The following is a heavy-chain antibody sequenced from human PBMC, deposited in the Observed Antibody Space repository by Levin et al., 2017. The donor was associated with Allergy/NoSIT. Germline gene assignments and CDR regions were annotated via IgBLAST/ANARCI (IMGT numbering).Heavy chain of an antibody. CDR1: GGSISSGGYS. CDR2: IYHSGIT. V-gene: IGHV4-30-2*01. D-gene: IGHD6-13*01. J-gene: IGHJ3*02. CDR3: ASARAIAAAQGAFDS. Sequence: SQTLSLTCAVSGGSISSGGYSWSWIRQPPGKGLEWIGYIYHSGITYYNPSLKSRVTISVDRSKNQFSLKLSSVTAADTAVYYCASARAIAAAQGAFDSWGQGTMVTVSS.